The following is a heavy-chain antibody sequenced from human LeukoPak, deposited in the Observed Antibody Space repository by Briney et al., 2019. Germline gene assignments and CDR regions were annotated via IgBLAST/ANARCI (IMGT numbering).Heavy chain of an antibody. Sequence: ASVKVSCKSSGYIFTSYYMHWVRQAPGQGLEWMGIINPSGGSTSYAQKFQGRVTMTRDTSTSTVYMELSSLRSEDTAVYYCARVGYYGSGSYGGLGYWGQGTLVTVSS. CDR2: INPSGGST. V-gene: IGHV1-46*03. CDR3: ARVGYYGSGSYGGLGY. J-gene: IGHJ4*02. CDR1: GYIFTSYY. D-gene: IGHD3-10*01.